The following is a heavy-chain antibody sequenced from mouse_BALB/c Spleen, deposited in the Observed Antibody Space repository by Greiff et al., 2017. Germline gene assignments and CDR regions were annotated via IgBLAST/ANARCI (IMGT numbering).Heavy chain of an antibody. D-gene: IGHD1-1*01. CDR1: GFNIKDYY. CDR3: NAKGYGAY. J-gene: IGHJ3*01. CDR2: IDPENGDT. Sequence: EVKLQQSGAELVRSGASVKLSCTASGFNIKDYYMHWVKQRPEQGLEWIGWIDPENGDTEYAPKFQGKATMTADTSSNTAYLQLSSLTSEDTAVYYCNAKGYGAYWGQGTLVTVSA. V-gene: IGHV14-4*02.